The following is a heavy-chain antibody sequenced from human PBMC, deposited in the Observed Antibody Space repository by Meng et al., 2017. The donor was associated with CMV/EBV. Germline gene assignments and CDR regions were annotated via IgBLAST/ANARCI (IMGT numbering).Heavy chain of an antibody. J-gene: IGHJ4*02. Sequence: GESLKISCAASGFTFSGSAMHWVRQASGKGLEWVGRIRSKANSYATAYAASVKGRFTISRDDSKNTAYLQMNSLKTEDTAVYYCTRPGSCGEDYWGQGTLVTVSS. CDR3: TRPGSCGEDY. CDR1: GFTFSGSA. V-gene: IGHV3-73*01. CDR2: IRSKANSYAT. D-gene: IGHD4-17*01.